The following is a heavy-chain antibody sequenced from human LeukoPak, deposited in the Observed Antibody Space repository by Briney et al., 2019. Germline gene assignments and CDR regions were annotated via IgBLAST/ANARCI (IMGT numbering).Heavy chain of an antibody. V-gene: IGHV4-39*07. CDR2: IYYSGST. J-gene: IGHJ6*02. D-gene: IGHD3-9*01. Sequence: KASETLSLTCTVSGGSISSSSYYWGWIRQPPGKGLEWIGSIYYSGSTYYNPSLKSRVTISVDTSKNQFSLKLSSVTAADTAVYYCARVLRYFDWFEGYGMDVWGQGTTVTVSS. CDR3: ARVLRYFDWFEGYGMDV. CDR1: GGSISSSSYY.